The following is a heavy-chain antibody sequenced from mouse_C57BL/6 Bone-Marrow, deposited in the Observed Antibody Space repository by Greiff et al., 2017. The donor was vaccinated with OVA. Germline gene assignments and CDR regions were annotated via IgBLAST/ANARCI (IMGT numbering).Heavy chain of an antibody. CDR2: IHPNSGST. J-gene: IGHJ3*01. D-gene: IGHD2-3*01. CDR1: GYTFTSYW. Sequence: QVQLKQPGAELVKPGASVKLSCKASGYTFTSYWMHWVKQRPGQGLEWIGMIHPNSGSTNYNEKFKSKATLTVDKSSSTAYMQLSSLTSEDSAVYYCARGWLLLAWFAYWGQGTLVTVSA. V-gene: IGHV1-64*01. CDR3: ARGWLLLAWFAY.